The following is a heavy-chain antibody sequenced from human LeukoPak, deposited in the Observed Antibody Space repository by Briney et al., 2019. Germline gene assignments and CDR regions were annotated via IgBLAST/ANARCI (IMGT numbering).Heavy chain of an antibody. CDR3: GRIYYYLYYMDV. J-gene: IGHJ6*03. V-gene: IGHV4-38-2*01. CDR1: VDLLSVYY. Sequence: SEPLSLPCGVCVDLLSVYYGRWLRRPPGKGLEGIGSIYYRGSAYYNPPLKSRINISEDTSKNQFSLKLSSVTAADPAVYYLGRIYYYLYYMDVGGKGTTVTVSS. CDR2: IYYRGSA.